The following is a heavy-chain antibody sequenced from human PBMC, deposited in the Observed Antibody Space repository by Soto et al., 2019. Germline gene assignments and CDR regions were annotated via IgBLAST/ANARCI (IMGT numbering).Heavy chain of an antibody. D-gene: IGHD6-13*01. J-gene: IGHJ3*02. Sequence: PGGSLRLSCAASGFTFSSYSMNWVRQAPGKGLEWVSSISSSSTYIYYADSVKGRFTISRDNAKNSLYLQMNSLRAEDTAVYYCARGGSSWIHDAFDIWGQGTMVTVSS. V-gene: IGHV3-21*01. CDR1: GFTFSSYS. CDR2: ISSSSTYI. CDR3: ARGGSSWIHDAFDI.